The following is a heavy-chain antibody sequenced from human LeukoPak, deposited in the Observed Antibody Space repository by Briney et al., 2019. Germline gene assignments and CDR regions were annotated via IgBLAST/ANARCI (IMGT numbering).Heavy chain of an antibody. D-gene: IGHD3-9*01. Sequence: GGSLRLSCAAPGFTFSSYSMNWVRQAPGKGLEWVSSIGSSSSYIYYADSVKGRFTISRDNAKNSLYLQMNSLRAEDTAVYYCARDLTQQTYYDILTGSQRYDAFDIWGQGTMVTVSS. J-gene: IGHJ3*02. CDR1: GFTFSSYS. CDR3: ARDLTQQTYYDILTGSQRYDAFDI. CDR2: IGSSSSYI. V-gene: IGHV3-21*01.